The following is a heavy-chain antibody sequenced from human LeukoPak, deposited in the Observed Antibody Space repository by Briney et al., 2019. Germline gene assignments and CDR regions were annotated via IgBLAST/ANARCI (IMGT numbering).Heavy chain of an antibody. D-gene: IGHD6-6*01. Sequence: SETLSLTCTASGYSISSGYYWGWIRQTPGKGLEGIGSIYHSGSIYYNPSLKSRVTISVDTSKNQFSLKLSSVTAADTAVYYCARARVGSSLALDYWGQGTLVTVSS. CDR1: GYSISSGYY. CDR3: ARARVGSSLALDY. J-gene: IGHJ4*02. CDR2: IYHSGSI. V-gene: IGHV4-38-2*02.